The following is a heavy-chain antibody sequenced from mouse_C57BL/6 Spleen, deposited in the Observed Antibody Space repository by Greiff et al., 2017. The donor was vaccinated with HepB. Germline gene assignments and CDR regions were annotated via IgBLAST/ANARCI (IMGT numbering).Heavy chain of an antibody. D-gene: IGHD4-1*01. Sequence: QVQLQQSGAELVRPGASVTLSCKASGYTFTDYEMHWVKQTPVHGLEWIGAIDPETGGTAYNQKFKGKARLTADKSSSTAYMELRSLTSEDSAVYYCTRNWDRGNAMDYWGQGTSVTVSS. V-gene: IGHV1-15*01. J-gene: IGHJ4*01. CDR3: TRNWDRGNAMDY. CDR2: IDPETGGT. CDR1: GYTFTDYE.